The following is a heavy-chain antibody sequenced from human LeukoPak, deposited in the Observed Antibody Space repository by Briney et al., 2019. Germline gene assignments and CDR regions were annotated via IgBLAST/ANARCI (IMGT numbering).Heavy chain of an antibody. CDR2: IYYSGST. V-gene: IGHV4-59*08. Sequence: SETLSLTCTVSGGSISSYYWSWIRQPPGKGLEWIGYIYYSGSTNHNPSFKSRVTISVDTSKNQFSLKLSSVTAADTAVYYCARHPDYYDSSGYSVGAFDIWGQGTMVTVSS. D-gene: IGHD3-22*01. J-gene: IGHJ3*02. CDR1: GGSISSYY. CDR3: ARHPDYYDSSGYSVGAFDI.